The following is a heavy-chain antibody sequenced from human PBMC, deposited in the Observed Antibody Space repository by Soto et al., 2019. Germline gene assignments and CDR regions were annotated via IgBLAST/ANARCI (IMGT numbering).Heavy chain of an antibody. CDR2: IHHSGST. CDR1: GYPISSGYY. D-gene: IGHD5-12*01. CDR3: ARSSGYVPGGY. Sequence: KAFETLSLTCAVSGYPISSGYYWGWIRQPPGKGLEWIGIIHHSGSTYYNPSLRSRITISVDTSKNQFSLKMPSVTAADTAVYYCARSSGYVPGGYWGQGILVTVSS. V-gene: IGHV4-38-2*01. J-gene: IGHJ4*02.